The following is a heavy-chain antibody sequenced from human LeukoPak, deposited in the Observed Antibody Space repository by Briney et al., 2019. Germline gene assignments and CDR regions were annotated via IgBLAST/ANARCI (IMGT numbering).Heavy chain of an antibody. D-gene: IGHD4-17*01. CDR1: GGSISSYY. CDR3: ARGVYGDEYNNWFDP. CDR2: ISDIGSI. J-gene: IGHJ5*02. V-gene: IGHV4-59*12. Sequence: PSETLSLTCTVSGGSISSYYWSWIRQPQGKGLEWIAYISDIGSINYNPSLKSRVTISLDTSKNQFSLKLSSVTAADTAVYYCARGVYGDEYNNWFDPWGQGTLVTVSS.